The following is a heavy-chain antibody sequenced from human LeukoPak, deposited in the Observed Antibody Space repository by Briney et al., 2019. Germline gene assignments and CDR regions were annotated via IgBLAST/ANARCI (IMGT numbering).Heavy chain of an antibody. CDR3: ARHDGESYYGRWFDP. CDR2: IYYAGNT. Sequence: TSETLSLTCTVSGSSISSSSHYWAWIRQSPGKGLAWIGSIYYAGNTYYNPSLQSRVTISVDTSKNQFSLKVNSVTAADTAIYYCARHDGESYYGRWFDPWGQGTLVTVSS. D-gene: IGHD3-10*02. J-gene: IGHJ5*02. V-gene: IGHV4-39*01. CDR1: GSSISSSSHY.